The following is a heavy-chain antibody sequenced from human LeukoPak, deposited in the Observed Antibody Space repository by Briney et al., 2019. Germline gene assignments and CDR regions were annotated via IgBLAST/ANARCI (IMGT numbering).Heavy chain of an antibody. CDR1: GGSVSISAYH. CDR2: IYYSGST. Sequence: KASETLSLTCTVSGGSVSISAYHWGWIRQPPGKGLEWIGSIYYSGSTYYNPSLKSRVTMSVDTSKNQFSLDLTSVTAADTAVYYCARRGGTAMGNYFDYWGQGTLVTVSS. J-gene: IGHJ4*02. V-gene: IGHV4-39*01. CDR3: ARRGGTAMGNYFDY. D-gene: IGHD5-18*01.